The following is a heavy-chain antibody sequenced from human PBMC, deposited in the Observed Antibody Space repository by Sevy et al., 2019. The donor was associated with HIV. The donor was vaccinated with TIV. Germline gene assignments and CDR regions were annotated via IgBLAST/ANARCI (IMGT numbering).Heavy chain of an antibody. D-gene: IGHD3-22*01. CDR3: TTGAYYYDSGGYRGFDY. Sequence: RGSLRLSCAASGFTFNNAWMSWVRQAPGKGLEWVGRIKSKTDGGTTDYAAPVKGRFTISRDDSKNTLYLQMNSLKTEDTAVYYCTTGAYYYDSGGYRGFDYWGQGTLVTVSS. V-gene: IGHV3-15*01. CDR2: IKSKTDGGTT. J-gene: IGHJ4*02. CDR1: GFTFNNAW.